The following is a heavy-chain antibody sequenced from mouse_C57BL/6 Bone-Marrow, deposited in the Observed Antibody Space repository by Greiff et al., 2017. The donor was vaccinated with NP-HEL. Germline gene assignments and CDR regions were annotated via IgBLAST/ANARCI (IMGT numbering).Heavy chain of an antibody. CDR3: TRRGSRGFAY. J-gene: IGHJ3*01. D-gene: IGHD6-2*01. CDR1: GYTFTSYW. V-gene: IGHV1-5*01. CDR2: LYPGNSDT. Sequence: VQLQQSGTVLARPGASVKMSCKTSGYTFTSYWMHWVKQRPGQGLEWIGALYPGNSDTSYNQKFKGKAKLTAVTSAITAYMERSSLTNEDSAVYYCTRRGSRGFAYWGQGTLVTVSA.